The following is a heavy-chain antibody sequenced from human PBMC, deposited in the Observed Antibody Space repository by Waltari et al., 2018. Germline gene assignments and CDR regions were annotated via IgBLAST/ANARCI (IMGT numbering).Heavy chain of an antibody. D-gene: IGHD3-10*01. Sequence: GESGGGVVQPGRSLRLSCAASGFTFSSYAMHWVRQAPGKGLEWVAVISYDGSNKYYADSVKGRFTISRDNSKNTLYLQMNSLRAEDTAVYYCARDRSLLWFGELQRSYYYYGMDVWGQGTTVTVSS. CDR1: GFTFSSYA. CDR2: ISYDGSNK. V-gene: IGHV3-30-3*01. CDR3: ARDRSLLWFGELQRSYYYYGMDV. J-gene: IGHJ6*02.